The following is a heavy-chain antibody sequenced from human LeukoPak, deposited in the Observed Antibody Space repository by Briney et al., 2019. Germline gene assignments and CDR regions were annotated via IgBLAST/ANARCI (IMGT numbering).Heavy chain of an antibody. CDR1: GFTFSTYG. Sequence: PGGSLRLSCVASGFTFSTYGMHWVRQAPGKGLEWVAVMWSDGATKYYSGSVKGRFTISRDIGENTLYLQMNSLRAEDTAIYYCARDGHSSGYYYVFDFWGQGTLVTVSS. D-gene: IGHD3-22*01. V-gene: IGHV3-33*08. J-gene: IGHJ4*02. CDR2: MWSDGATK. CDR3: ARDGHSSGYYYVFDF.